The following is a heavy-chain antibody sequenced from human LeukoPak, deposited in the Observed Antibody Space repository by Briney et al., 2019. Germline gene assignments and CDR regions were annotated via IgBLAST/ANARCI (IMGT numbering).Heavy chain of an antibody. V-gene: IGHV3-23*01. Sequence: GGSLRLSCAASGFTFSNYAMSWVRQAPGKGLECVSTISGSGGSTYYADSVKGRFTISRDNSKNTLYLQMNSLRDEDTAVYYCARDWGWPRGAFDIWGQGTMVTVSS. CDR3: ARDWGWPRGAFDI. CDR2: ISGSGGST. D-gene: IGHD3-16*01. CDR1: GFTFSNYA. J-gene: IGHJ3*02.